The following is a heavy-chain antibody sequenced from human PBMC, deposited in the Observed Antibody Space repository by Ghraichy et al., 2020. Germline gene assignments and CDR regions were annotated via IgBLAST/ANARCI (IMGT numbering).Heavy chain of an antibody. D-gene: IGHD4-17*01. CDR3: ARDIRVGGDYVPTSYYYYGMDV. CDR1: GGSISSYY. Sequence: SETLSLTCTVSGGSISSYYWSWIRQPAGKGLEWIGRIYTSGSTNYNPSLKSRVTMSVDTSKNQFSLKLSSVTAADTAVYYCARDIRVGGDYVPTSYYYYGMDVWGQGTTVTVSS. CDR2: IYTSGST. V-gene: IGHV4-4*07. J-gene: IGHJ6*02.